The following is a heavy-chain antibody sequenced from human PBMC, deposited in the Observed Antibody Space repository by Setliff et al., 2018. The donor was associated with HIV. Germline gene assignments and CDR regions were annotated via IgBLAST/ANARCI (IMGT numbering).Heavy chain of an antibody. CDR2: IYYREST. CDR3: AREGLYSGSQINWFDP. Sequence: SETLSLTCTVSGGSISSYYWSWIRQPPGKGLEWIGYIYYRESTNYNPSLKSRVTISVDTSKNQFSLKLSSVTAADTAVYYCAREGLYSGSQINWFDPWGQGTLVTVS. CDR1: GGSISSYY. D-gene: IGHD1-26*01. J-gene: IGHJ5*02. V-gene: IGHV4-59*01.